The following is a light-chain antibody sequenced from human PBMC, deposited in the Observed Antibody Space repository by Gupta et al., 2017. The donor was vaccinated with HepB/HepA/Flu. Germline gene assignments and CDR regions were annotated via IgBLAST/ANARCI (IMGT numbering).Light chain of an antibody. Sequence: QLVLTQSPSASASPGASVKLTCTLSSGHSSYAGAWHHQQPEKGPRYLMMVNSDGSHSKADGIPDRFSGSSSGAEPYTITASLDAADEDYYFCPTWDDGWVFGGGTKLTVL. CDR1: SGHSSYA. J-gene: IGLJ3*02. CDR3: PTWDDGWV. CDR2: VNSDGSH. V-gene: IGLV4-69*01.